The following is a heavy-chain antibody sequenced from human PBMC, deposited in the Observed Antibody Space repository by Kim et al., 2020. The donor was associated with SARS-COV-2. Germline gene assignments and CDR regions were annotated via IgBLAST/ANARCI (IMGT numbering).Heavy chain of an antibody. CDR1: GYTFTSYD. CDR2: MNPNSGNT. V-gene: IGHV1-8*01. Sequence: ASVKVSCKASGYTFTSYDINWVRQATGQGLEWMGWMNPNSGNTGYAHKFQGRVTMTRNTSISTAYMELSSLRSEDTAVYYCARAPTIFGHDYWGQGTLVTVSS. J-gene: IGHJ4*02. D-gene: IGHD3-3*01. CDR3: ARAPTIFGHDY.